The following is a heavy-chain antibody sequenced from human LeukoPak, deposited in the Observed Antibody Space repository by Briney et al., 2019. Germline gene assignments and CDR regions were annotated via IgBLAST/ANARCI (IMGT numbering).Heavy chain of an antibody. D-gene: IGHD2-2*01. Sequence: GGSLRLSCAASGFTFSDYYMSWIRQAPGKGLEWVSYISSSGSTIYYADSVKGRFTISRDNAKNSLYLQMNSLRAEDTAVYYCAKMGYCSSTSCYEGGVFDYWGQGTLVTVSS. CDR2: ISSSGSTI. CDR3: AKMGYCSSTSCYEGGVFDY. CDR1: GFTFSDYY. J-gene: IGHJ4*02. V-gene: IGHV3-11*01.